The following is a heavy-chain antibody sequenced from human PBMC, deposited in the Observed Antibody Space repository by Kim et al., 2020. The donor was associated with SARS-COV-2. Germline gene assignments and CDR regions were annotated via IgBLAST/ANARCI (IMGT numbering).Heavy chain of an antibody. V-gene: IGHV3-33*06. D-gene: IGHD5-18*01. CDR3: AKDPRGYSYGSFDY. Sequence: GGSLRLSCAASGFTFSSYAMHWVRQAPGKGLEWVAVIWYDGSNKYYADSVKGRFTISRDNSKNTLYLQMNSLRAEDTAVYYCAKDPRGYSYGSFDYWGQGTLVTVSS. CDR2: IWYDGSNK. J-gene: IGHJ4*02. CDR1: GFTFSSYA.